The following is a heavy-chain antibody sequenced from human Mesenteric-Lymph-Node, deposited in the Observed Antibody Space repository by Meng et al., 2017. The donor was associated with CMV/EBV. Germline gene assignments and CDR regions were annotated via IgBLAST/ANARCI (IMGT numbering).Heavy chain of an antibody. CDR1: GYTFTSYY. D-gene: IGHD3-3*01. CDR2: INPSGGST. J-gene: IGHJ6*01. CDR3: ARLQEDFGVVLFGMDV. V-gene: IGHV1-46*01. Sequence: ASVKVSCKASGYTFTSYYMHWVRQAPGQGLEWMGIINPSGGSTSYAQKFQGRVTMTRDTSTSTVYMELSSLRSEDTAVYYCARLQEDFGVVLFGMDVWGQGTTVTVSS.